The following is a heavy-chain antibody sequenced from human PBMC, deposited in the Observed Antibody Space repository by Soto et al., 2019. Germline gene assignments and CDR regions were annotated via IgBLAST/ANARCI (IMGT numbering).Heavy chain of an antibody. CDR1: GFSLTTTGVG. J-gene: IGHJ4*02. CDR2: IYWDDDK. Sequence: QITLKESGPTLVKPTQTLTLTCTFSGFSLTTTGVGVGWIRQPPGKALEWLAIIYWDDDKRYSPSLKSRLTITKDTSKNQVVLTMTHMDPVDTATYFCAHRAVLCSGGTCYSHPFDFRGQGTLVTVSS. CDR3: AHRAVLCSGGTCYSHPFDF. D-gene: IGHD2-15*01. V-gene: IGHV2-5*02.